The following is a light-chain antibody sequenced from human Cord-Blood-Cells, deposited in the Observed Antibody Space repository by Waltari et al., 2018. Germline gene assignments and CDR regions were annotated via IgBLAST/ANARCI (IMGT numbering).Light chain of an antibody. V-gene: IGKV1-5*03. Sequence: DIQMTQSPSTLSASVGDRVTITCRASQSISSWLAWYQQKPGKAPKLLIYKASSLESGVASRFSGSGSGTEFTLTISSLHPDDFATYYCQQYNSYSGTFGQGTKVEIK. J-gene: IGKJ1*01. CDR3: QQYNSYSGT. CDR2: KAS. CDR1: QSISSW.